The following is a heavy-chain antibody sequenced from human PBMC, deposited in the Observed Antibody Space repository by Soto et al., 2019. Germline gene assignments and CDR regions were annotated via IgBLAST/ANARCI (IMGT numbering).Heavy chain of an antibody. J-gene: IGHJ3*02. D-gene: IGHD1-26*01. Sequence: ASVKVSCKASGYTFTSYGINWVRQATGQGLEWMGWMNPNSGNTGYAQKFQGRVTMTRNTSISTAYMELSSLRSEDTAVYYCARGQGGSYYSGFDIWGQGTMVTVSS. CDR1: GYTFTSYG. CDR3: ARGQGGSYYSGFDI. CDR2: MNPNSGNT. V-gene: IGHV1-8*01.